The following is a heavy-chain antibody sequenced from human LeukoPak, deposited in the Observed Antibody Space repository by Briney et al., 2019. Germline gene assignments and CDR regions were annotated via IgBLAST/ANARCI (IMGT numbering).Heavy chain of an antibody. D-gene: IGHD6-6*01. J-gene: IGHJ6*03. CDR2: INPSGGST. CDR1: GYTFTSYY. CDR3: ARDEREIAARGGDYYYYYYMDV. V-gene: IGHV1-46*01. Sequence: GASVKVSCKASGYTFTSYYMHWVRQAPGQGLEWMGIINPSGGSTSYAQKFQSRVTMTRDTTTSTVYMELSSLRSEDTAVYYCARDEREIAARGGDYYYYYYMDVWGKGTTVTVSS.